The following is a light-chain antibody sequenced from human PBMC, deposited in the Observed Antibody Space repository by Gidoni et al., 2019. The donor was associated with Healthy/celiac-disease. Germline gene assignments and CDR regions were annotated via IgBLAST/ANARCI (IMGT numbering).Light chain of an antibody. J-gene: IGKJ2*01. V-gene: IGKV3-15*01. CDR3: QQYNNWPYT. Sequence: EIVMTQSPAPLSVSPGERATLSCRASQSVSSNLAWYQQKPGPAPRLLIYGASTRATGIPARFSGSGSGTEFTLTISSLQSEDFAVYYCQQYNNWPYTFGQGTKLEIK. CDR2: GAS. CDR1: QSVSSN.